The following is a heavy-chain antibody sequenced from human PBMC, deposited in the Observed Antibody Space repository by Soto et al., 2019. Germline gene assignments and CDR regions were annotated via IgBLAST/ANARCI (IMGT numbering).Heavy chain of an antibody. J-gene: IGHJ4*02. V-gene: IGHV1-69*13. CDR2: IIPIFGTA. D-gene: IGHD3-22*01. CDR3: ARERERGYYDSSGYYYFDY. CDR1: GGTFSSYA. Sequence: SVKVSCKASGGTFSSYAISWVRQAPGQGLEWMGGIIPIFGTANYAQKFQGRVTITADESTSTAYMELSSLRSEDTAVYYCARERERGYYDSSGYYYFDYWGQGTLVTVSS.